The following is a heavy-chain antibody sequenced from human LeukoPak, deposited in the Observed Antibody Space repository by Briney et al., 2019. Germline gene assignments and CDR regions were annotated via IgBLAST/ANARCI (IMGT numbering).Heavy chain of an antibody. CDR1: GYTFTSYG. Sequence: ASVKVSCKASGYTFTSYGISWVRQAPGQGLEWMGWISAYNGNTNYAQKFQGRVTITADESTSTAYMELSSLRSEDTAVYYCARDVIERTIFGVVDYYYYMDVWGKGTTVTVSS. V-gene: IGHV1-18*01. D-gene: IGHD3-3*01. J-gene: IGHJ6*03. CDR2: ISAYNGNT. CDR3: ARDVIERTIFGVVDYYYYMDV.